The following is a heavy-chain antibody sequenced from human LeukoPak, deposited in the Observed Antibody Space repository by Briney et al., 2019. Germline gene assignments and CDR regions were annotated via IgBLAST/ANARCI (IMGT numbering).Heavy chain of an antibody. Sequence: PGGSLRLSCAASGFTVSSYIMNWVRQAPGKGVEGVSSISSSSSYIYYADSVKGRFTISRDNAKNSLYLQMNSLRAEDTAVYYCARVLIYYDSSGYGYWGQGTLVTVSS. D-gene: IGHD3-22*01. CDR1: GFTVSSYI. CDR3: ARVLIYYDSSGYGY. J-gene: IGHJ4*02. CDR2: ISSSSSYI. V-gene: IGHV3-21*01.